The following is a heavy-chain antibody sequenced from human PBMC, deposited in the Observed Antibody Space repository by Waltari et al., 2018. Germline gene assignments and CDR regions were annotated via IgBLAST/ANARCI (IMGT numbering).Heavy chain of an antibody. CDR3: ATLPVTSGITGTRSGY. CDR2: VEPEDGET. J-gene: IGHJ4*02. CDR1: GSTFTDYC. V-gene: IGHV1-69-2*01. Sequence: EVQLVQSGAEVKKPGATVKMSWKVSGSTFTDYCISWVPQPLGKGLEWMGLVEPEDGETIYAEKFQGRVTIPADTSTDTAYMELSSLRSEDTALYYCATLPVTSGITGTRSGYWGQGTLVTVSS. D-gene: IGHD1-7*01.